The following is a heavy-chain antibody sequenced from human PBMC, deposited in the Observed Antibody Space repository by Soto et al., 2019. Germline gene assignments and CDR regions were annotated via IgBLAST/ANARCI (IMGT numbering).Heavy chain of an antibody. D-gene: IGHD3-16*01. Sequence: SETLSLTCSVSGGSINSVNYYWSWIRQHPGKGLEWIGYIYYSGSTHYNPSLKSRVTISVDTSENQFSLKLSSVTAADTAVYYCAREGGDGVDYWGQGTLVTVSS. J-gene: IGHJ4*02. CDR2: IYYSGST. CDR3: AREGGDGVDY. V-gene: IGHV4-31*03. CDR1: GGSINSVNYY.